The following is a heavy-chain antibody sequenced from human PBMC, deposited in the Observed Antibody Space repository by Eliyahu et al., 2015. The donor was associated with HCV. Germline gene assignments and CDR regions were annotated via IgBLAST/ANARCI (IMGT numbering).Heavy chain of an antibody. D-gene: IGHD2-2*01. V-gene: IGHV4-59*01. CDR3: ARLHQDGRGDY. Sequence: QVQLQXSGPGXVXPSETLSLTCTVSGGSXSGYYWSWTRQPXGKGLEWIGYIYYTGSTNYNPSLKSRVTISVDTSKNQFSLRVSSVTAADTAVYYCARLHQDGRGDYWGQGTLVTVSS. CDR2: IYYTGST. J-gene: IGHJ4*02. CDR1: GGSXSGYY.